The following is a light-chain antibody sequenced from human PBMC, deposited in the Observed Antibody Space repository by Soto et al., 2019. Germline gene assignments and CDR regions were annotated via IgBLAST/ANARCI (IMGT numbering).Light chain of an antibody. CDR2: DVS. J-gene: IGLJ3*02. CDR1: SSDVGGYNY. Sequence: QSALTQPRSVSGSPGQSVTISCTGTSSDVGGYNYVSWYQQHPGKAPKLMIYDVSKRPSGVPDRFSGSKSGNTASLTISGLQAEDEADYYCMCYAGGNNWVFGGGTKLTVL. V-gene: IGLV2-11*01. CDR3: MCYAGGNNWV.